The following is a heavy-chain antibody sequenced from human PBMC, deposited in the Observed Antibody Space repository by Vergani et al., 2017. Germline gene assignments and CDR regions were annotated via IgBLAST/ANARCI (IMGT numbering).Heavy chain of an antibody. Sequence: EVQLVESGGGLVKPGGSLRLSCAASGFTFSSYSMNWVRQAPGKGLEWVSAISGSGGSTYYADSVKGRFTISRDNSKNTLYLQMNSLRAEDTAVYYCAXAHCSSTSCYQRGAFDYWGQGTLVTVSS. V-gene: IGHV3-23*04. D-gene: IGHD2-2*01. CDR2: ISGSGGST. J-gene: IGHJ4*02. CDR1: GFTFSSYS. CDR3: AXAHCSSTSCYQRGAFDY.